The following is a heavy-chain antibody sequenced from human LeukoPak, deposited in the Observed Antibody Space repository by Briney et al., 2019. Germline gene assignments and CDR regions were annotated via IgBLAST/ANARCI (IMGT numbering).Heavy chain of an antibody. D-gene: IGHD2-2*01. CDR1: GFTFSSYW. V-gene: IGHV3-7*04. Sequence: PGGSLRLSCAASGFTFSSYWMSWVRQAPGKGLEWVANIKQDGSEKYYVDSVKGRFTISRDNAKNSLYLQMNSLRAEDTAVYYCARDIVVVPRGDAFDIWGQGTMVTVSS. CDR2: IKQDGSEK. CDR3: ARDIVVVPRGDAFDI. J-gene: IGHJ3*02.